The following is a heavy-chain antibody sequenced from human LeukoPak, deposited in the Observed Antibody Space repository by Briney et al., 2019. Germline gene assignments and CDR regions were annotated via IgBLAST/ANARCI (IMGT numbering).Heavy chain of an antibody. Sequence: PGGSLRLSCAASGFTFSSYIVTWVRQAPGKGLEWVSSISGSGSTTYFADSVKGRFTISRDNSKNTLYLQMNSLRAEDTAVYYCAKSLVYCSSTSCYPSYYFDYWAREPWSPSPQ. CDR2: ISGSGSTT. D-gene: IGHD2-2*01. CDR1: GFTFSSYI. V-gene: IGHV3-23*01. CDR3: AKSLVYCSSTSCYPSYYFDY. J-gene: IGHJ4*02.